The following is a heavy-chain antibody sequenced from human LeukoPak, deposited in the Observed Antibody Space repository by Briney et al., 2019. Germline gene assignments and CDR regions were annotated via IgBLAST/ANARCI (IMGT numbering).Heavy chain of an antibody. D-gene: IGHD1-20*01. J-gene: IGHJ4*02. CDR2: IRSKAYGGTT. Sequence: GRSLRLSCTASGFTFGDYAMSWVRQAPGKGLEWVGFIRSKAYGGTTEYAASVKGRFTISRDDSKSIAYLQMNSLKTEDTAVYYCTREDWVTGFDYWGQGTLVTVSS. CDR1: GFTFGDYA. V-gene: IGHV3-49*04. CDR3: TREDWVTGFDY.